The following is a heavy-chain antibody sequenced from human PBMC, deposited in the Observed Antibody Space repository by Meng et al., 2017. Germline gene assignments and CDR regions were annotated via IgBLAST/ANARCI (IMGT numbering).Heavy chain of an antibody. J-gene: IGHJ5*02. CDR2: IIPIFGTE. V-gene: IGHV1-69*13. CDR3: ARDYGDYAWIAKRWFDH. D-gene: IGHD4-17*01. CDR1: GGPTISYA. Sequence: LGRLGGSGKKPEFSVKVCCKSSGGPTISYAISWVRQAPGQGLEWRGGIIPIFGTESYAQKFQGRVTITADESTSKAYMELSSLRSEDTAVYYCARDYGDYAWIAKRWFDHWGQGTLVTVSS.